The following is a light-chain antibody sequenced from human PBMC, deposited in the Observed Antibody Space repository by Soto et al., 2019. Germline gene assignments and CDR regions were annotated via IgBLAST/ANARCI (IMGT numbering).Light chain of an antibody. CDR2: GAS. Sequence: EIGMTQSPATLSMSPGERATLSCRATQNVNSNLAWYQHRPGQAPRLLIYGASIRPTGIPARFSGSGSGTGFTLTIDSLQSEDFAVYYCQQYKDWPPMYTFGQGTKLEIK. CDR3: QQYKDWPPMYT. J-gene: IGKJ2*01. V-gene: IGKV3-15*01. CDR1: QNVNSN.